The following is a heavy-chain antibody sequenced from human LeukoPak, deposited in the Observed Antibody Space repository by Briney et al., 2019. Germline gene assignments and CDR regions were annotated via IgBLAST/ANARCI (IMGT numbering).Heavy chain of an antibody. CDR3: AKDLSIVGVTSDY. V-gene: IGHV3-23*01. CDR1: GFTFSSYA. D-gene: IGHD1-26*01. J-gene: IGHJ4*02. CDR2: ISSSGGST. Sequence: GGSLRLSCAASGFTFSSYAMNWVRQAPGKGLEWVSAISSSGGSTYYADSVKGRFTISRDNSKNTLYLQVNSLRAEDTAIYYCAKDLSIVGVTSDYWGQGTLVTVSS.